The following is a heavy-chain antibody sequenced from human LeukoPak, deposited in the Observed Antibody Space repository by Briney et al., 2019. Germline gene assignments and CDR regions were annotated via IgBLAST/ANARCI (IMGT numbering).Heavy chain of an antibody. CDR1: GFTVSSNY. CDR2: TYSGGST. D-gene: IGHD3-16*01. V-gene: IGHV3-66*01. CDR3: AREKDNWGIDAFDF. Sequence: GGSLRLSCAASGFTVSSNYMSWVRQAPGKGLEWVSVTYSGGSTYYADSVKGRFTISRDNSKNTLYLQMNSLRAEDTAVYYCAREKDNWGIDAFDFWGQGTMVTVSS. J-gene: IGHJ3*01.